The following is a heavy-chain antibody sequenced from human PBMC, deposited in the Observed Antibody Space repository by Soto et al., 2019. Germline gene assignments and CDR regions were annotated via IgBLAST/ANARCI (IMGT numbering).Heavy chain of an antibody. CDR2: ISGSGGST. J-gene: IGHJ4*02. Sequence: GSLRLSCAASGFTFSSYAMSWVRQAPGKGLEWVSAISGSGGSTYYADSVKGRFTISRDNSKNTLYLQMNSLRAEDTAVYYCASYYYVFLSGYYTDYYSFDYWGQGTLVTVSS. D-gene: IGHD3-9*01. V-gene: IGHV3-23*01. CDR1: GFTFSSYA. CDR3: ASYYYVFLSGYYTDYYSFDY.